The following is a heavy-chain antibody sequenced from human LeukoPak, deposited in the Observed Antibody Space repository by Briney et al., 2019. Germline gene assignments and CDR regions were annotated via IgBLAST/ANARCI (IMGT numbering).Heavy chain of an antibody. D-gene: IGHD5-18*01. V-gene: IGHV4-34*01. CDR1: GGSFSGYY. CDR2: INNSGST. CDR3: ARVPGELWLGYYMGV. J-gene: IGHJ6*03. Sequence: SETLSLTCAVYGGSFSGYYWSWIRHPPGKGLEWIGEINNSGSTNYNPSLKSRVTISVDTSKNQFSLKLSSVTAADTAVYYCARVPGELWLGYYMGVWGKGTTVTVSS.